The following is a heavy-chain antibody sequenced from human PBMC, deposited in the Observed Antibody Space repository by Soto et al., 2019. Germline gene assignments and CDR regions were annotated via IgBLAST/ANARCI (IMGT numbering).Heavy chain of an antibody. Sequence: SVKVSCKASGGTFSSYRINWVRQAPGQGLEWVGGIVPIYRTADYAQKFQGRVTITADESARTAYLEVRSLKSQDTAVYYCARASGAKLSSSWGQGTLVTVSS. D-gene: IGHD6-13*01. CDR2: IVPIYRTA. CDR3: ARASGAKLSSS. V-gene: IGHV1-69*13. J-gene: IGHJ4*02. CDR1: GGTFSSYR.